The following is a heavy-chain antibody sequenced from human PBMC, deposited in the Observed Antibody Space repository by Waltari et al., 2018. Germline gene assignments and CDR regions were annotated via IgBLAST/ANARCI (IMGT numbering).Heavy chain of an antibody. CDR3: AREGKGYCTGGVCYEDY. J-gene: IGHJ4*02. CDR2: IYSGGST. V-gene: IGHV3-53*01. CDR1: GFTVSSNY. Sequence: EVQLVESGGGLIQPGGSLRLSCAASGFTVSSNYMSWVRQAPGKGLEWVSVIYSGGSTYYADSVKGRFTISRDNSKNTLYLQMNSLRAEDTAVYYCAREGKGYCTGGVCYEDYWGQGTLVTVSS. D-gene: IGHD2-8*02.